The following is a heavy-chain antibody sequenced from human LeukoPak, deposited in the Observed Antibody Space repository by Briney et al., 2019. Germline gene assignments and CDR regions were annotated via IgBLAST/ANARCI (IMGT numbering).Heavy chain of an antibody. CDR3: ARDHGGSSGWSLNWFDP. CDR2: IYYSGST. CDR1: GGSISSYY. V-gene: IGHV4-59*01. D-gene: IGHD6-19*01. Sequence: SGTLSLTCTVSGGSISSYYWSWIRQPPGKGLEWIGYIYYSGSTNYNPSLKSRVTISVDTSKNQFSLKLSSVTAADTAVYYCARDHGGSSGWSLNWFDPWGQGTQVTVSS. J-gene: IGHJ5*02.